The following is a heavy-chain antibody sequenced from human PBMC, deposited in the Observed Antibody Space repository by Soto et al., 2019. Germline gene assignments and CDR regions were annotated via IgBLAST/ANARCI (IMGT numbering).Heavy chain of an antibody. D-gene: IGHD3-10*01. V-gene: IGHV3-66*01. CDR3: ARGGGLLWFGESQGVADP. CDR1: GFTVSSNY. J-gene: IGHJ5*02. CDR2: IYSGGST. Sequence: EVQLVESGGGLVQPGGSLRLSCAASGFTVSSNYMSWVRQAPGKGLEWVSVIYSGGSTYYADSVKGRFTISRDNSKNTLYRQMNSLRAEDTAVYYCARGGGLLWFGESQGVADPWGQGTLVTVSS.